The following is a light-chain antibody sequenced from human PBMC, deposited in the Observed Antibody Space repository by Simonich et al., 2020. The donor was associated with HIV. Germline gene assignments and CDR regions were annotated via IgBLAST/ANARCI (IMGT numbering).Light chain of an antibody. Sequence: QSALTQPASVSGSPGQSITISCTGTSSDVGSYYLVSWYQKHPGKAPKLMIFDVSKRPSGVSNRFSGSKSGNTASLTISGLQAEDEADYYCCSYAGSTTLVFGGGTKLTVL. CDR3: CSYAGSTTLV. CDR1: SSDVGSYYL. CDR2: DVS. J-gene: IGLJ3*02. V-gene: IGLV2-23*02.